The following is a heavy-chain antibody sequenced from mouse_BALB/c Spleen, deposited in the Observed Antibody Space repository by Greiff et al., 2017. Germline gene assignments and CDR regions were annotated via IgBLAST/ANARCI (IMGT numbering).Heavy chain of an antibody. D-gene: IGHD1-1*01. CDR3: AREGRDYSYYFDY. V-gene: IGHV5-6-3*01. Sequence: EVKLVESGGGLVQPGGSLKLSCAASGFTFSSYGMSWVRQTPDKRLELVATINSNGGSTYYPDSVKGRFTISRDNAKNTLYLQMSSLKSEDTAMYYCAREGRDYSYYFDYWGQGTTLTVSS. CDR1: GFTFSSYG. CDR2: INSNGGST. J-gene: IGHJ2*01.